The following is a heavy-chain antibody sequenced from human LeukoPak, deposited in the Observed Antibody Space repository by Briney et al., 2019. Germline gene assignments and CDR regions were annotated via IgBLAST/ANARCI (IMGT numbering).Heavy chain of an antibody. CDR2: ISSNGGST. D-gene: IGHD4-17*01. Sequence: PGGSLRLSCSASGFTFGSYAMHWVRQAPGKGLEYVSAISSNGGSTYYADSVKGRFTISRDNSKNTLYLQMSSLRAEDTAVYYCVKEGGYGDYRSYFDYWGQGTLVTVSS. J-gene: IGHJ4*02. CDR1: GFTFGSYA. CDR3: VKEGGYGDYRSYFDY. V-gene: IGHV3-64D*06.